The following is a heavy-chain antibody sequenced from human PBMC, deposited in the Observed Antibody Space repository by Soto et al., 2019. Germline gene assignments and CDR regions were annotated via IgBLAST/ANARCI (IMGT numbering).Heavy chain of an antibody. Sequence: ASVKVSCKASGYTFTSYGISWVRQAPGQGLEWMGWISAYKGNTNYAQKLQGRVTMTTDTSTSTAYMELRSLRSDDTAVYYCARDFGPQTYDSSGYYYDFDYWGQGTLVTVSS. CDR2: ISAYKGNT. D-gene: IGHD3-22*01. J-gene: IGHJ4*02. V-gene: IGHV1-18*01. CDR3: ARDFGPQTYDSSGYYYDFDY. CDR1: GYTFTSYG.